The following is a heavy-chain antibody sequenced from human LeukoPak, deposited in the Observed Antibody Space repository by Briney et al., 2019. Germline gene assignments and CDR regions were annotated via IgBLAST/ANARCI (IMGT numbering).Heavy chain of an antibody. V-gene: IGHV4-59*08. Sequence: SETLSLTCTASGCSISSYYWSWIRQPPGKGLEWIGYIYYSGSTNYNPSLKSRVTISVDTSKNQSSLKLSSVTAADTAVYYCARQGGGFWYFDLWGRGTLVTVSS. CDR3: ARQGGGFWYFDL. CDR2: IYYSGST. D-gene: IGHD6-25*01. J-gene: IGHJ2*01. CDR1: GCSISSYY.